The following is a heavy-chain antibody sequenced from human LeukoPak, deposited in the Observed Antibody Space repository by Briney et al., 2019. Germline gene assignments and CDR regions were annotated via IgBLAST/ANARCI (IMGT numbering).Heavy chain of an antibody. Sequence: PGGSLRLSCAASGFTFDDYAMHWVQQAPGKGLEWVSGISWNSGSIGYADSVKGRFTISRDNAKNSLYLQMNSLRAEDTALYYCAKDNSDSSGYFDYWGQGTLVTVSS. D-gene: IGHD3-22*01. CDR3: AKDNSDSSGYFDY. J-gene: IGHJ4*02. V-gene: IGHV3-9*01. CDR1: GFTFDDYA. CDR2: ISWNSGSI.